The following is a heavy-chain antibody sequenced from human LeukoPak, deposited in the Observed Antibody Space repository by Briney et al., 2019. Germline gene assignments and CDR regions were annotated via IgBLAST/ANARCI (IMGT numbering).Heavy chain of an antibody. CDR3: ARTTTVTTPFDY. Sequence: PGRSLRLSCAASGFTFTGYWMSWVRQAPGKGLEWVANVKPDGSEEYYVDSVKGRFTISRDNAKTSVYLQMNSLRAEDTAIYYCARTTTVTTPFDYWGQGTLVTVSS. CDR1: GFTFTGYW. D-gene: IGHD4-17*01. V-gene: IGHV3-7*01. J-gene: IGHJ4*02. CDR2: VKPDGSEE.